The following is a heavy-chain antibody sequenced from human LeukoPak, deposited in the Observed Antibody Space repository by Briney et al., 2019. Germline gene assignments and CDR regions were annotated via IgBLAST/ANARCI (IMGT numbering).Heavy chain of an antibody. V-gene: IGHV3-30*02. CDR1: GFTFSNYG. D-gene: IGHD6-13*01. Sequence: PGGSLRLSCAASGFTFSNYGMYWGRQAPGKGLECVAFILYDGSNEYYVDSVKGRFTISRDNSKNTLYLKMNSLRVEDTALYYCAKDGRAGTWYGSHLDYWGQGTLVTVSS. CDR3: AKDGRAGTWYGSHLDY. J-gene: IGHJ4*02. CDR2: ILYDGSNE.